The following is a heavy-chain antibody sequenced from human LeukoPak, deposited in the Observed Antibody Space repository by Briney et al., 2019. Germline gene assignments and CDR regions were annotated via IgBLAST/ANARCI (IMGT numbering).Heavy chain of an antibody. D-gene: IGHD2-15*01. CDR1: GFTFTTYA. Sequence: GGSLRLSCAASGFTFTTYAMSWVRQAPGKGLEWVSLISVDGGSTYYADSVRGRFTISRDNSKNSLYLQMNSLKTEDTAFYYCSKDSSGGGYYLDSWGQGTLVTVSS. J-gene: IGHJ4*02. CDR2: ISVDGGST. CDR3: SKDSSGGGYYLDS. V-gene: IGHV3-43*02.